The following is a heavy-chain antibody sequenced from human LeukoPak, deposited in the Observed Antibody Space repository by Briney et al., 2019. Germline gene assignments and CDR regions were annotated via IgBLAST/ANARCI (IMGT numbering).Heavy chain of an antibody. Sequence: ASVKVSCKASGYTFTSYGISWVRQAPGQGLEWMGWMSAYNGKAKYTQKFQDRVTMTTDASTTTAYMELRSPRFDDTAVYYCARAEDPAMVNVGDYYYYAMDIWGQGTTVTVSS. D-gene: IGHD5-18*01. CDR1: GYTFTSYG. V-gene: IGHV1-18*01. J-gene: IGHJ6*02. CDR2: MSAYNGKA. CDR3: ARAEDPAMVNVGDYYYYAMDI.